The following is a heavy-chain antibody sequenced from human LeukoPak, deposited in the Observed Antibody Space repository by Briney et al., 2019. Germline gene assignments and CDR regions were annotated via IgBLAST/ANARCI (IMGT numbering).Heavy chain of an antibody. V-gene: IGHV1-18*01. CDR1: GYTFTSYG. Sequence: ASVKVSCKASGYTFTSYGITWVRQAPGQGLEWMGWISAYNAYTYYAQKLQGRVTMTTDTSTSTAYMELRSLRSDDTAVYYCARDSVVVPAAMLGLDYWGQGTLVTVSS. D-gene: IGHD2-2*01. J-gene: IGHJ4*02. CDR2: ISAYNAYT. CDR3: ARDSVVVPAAMLGLDY.